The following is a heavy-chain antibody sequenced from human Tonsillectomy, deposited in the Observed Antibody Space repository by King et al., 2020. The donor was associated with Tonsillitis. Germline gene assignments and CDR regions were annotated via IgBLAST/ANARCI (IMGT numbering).Heavy chain of an antibody. J-gene: IGHJ4*02. D-gene: IGHD2-21*02. CDR1: GFTFSRYW. CDR3: ARDNIVVVTATSPFDY. CDR2: IKQDGSEK. V-gene: IGHV3-7*01. Sequence: VQLVESGGGLVQPGGSLRLSCAASGFTFSRYWMSWVRQAPGKGLEWVANIKQDGSEKYYVDSVKGRFTISRDNAKNSLYLQMNSLRAEDTAVYYCARDNIVVVTATSPFDYWGQRTLDTVPS.